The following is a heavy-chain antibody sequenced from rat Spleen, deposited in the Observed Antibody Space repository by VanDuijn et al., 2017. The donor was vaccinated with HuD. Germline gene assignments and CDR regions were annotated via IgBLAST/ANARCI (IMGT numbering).Heavy chain of an antibody. CDR1: GFTFSDYY. J-gene: IGHJ1*01. D-gene: IGHD1-9*01. V-gene: IGHV5-7*01. CDR3: ARHPNTMGITDWYFDF. CDR2: INYDGSGT. Sequence: EVQLVESGGGLVQPGRSMKLSCAASGFTFSDYYMAWVRQAPTKGLEWVATINYDGSGTYYRDSVKGRFTISRDNAKSTLYLQMDSLRSEDTATYYCARHPNTMGITDWYFDFWGPGTMVTVSS.